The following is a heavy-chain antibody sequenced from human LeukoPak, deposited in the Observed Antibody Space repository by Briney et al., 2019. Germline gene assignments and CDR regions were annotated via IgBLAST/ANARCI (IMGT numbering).Heavy chain of an antibody. CDR3: AKPMVRGVIITHHFDY. V-gene: IGHV3-23*01. J-gene: IGHJ4*02. CDR2: ISGSGGST. D-gene: IGHD3-10*01. CDR1: GFTFSSYA. Sequence: TGGSLRLSCAASGFTFSSYAMSWVRQAPGKGLEWVSAISGSGGSTYYADSVKGRFTISRDNSKNTLYLQMNSLRAEDTAVYYCAKPMVRGVIITHHFDYWGQGTLVTVSS.